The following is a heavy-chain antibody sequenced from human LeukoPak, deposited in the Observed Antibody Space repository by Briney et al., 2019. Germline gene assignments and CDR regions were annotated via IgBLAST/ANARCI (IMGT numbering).Heavy chain of an antibody. Sequence: GASVKVSCKASGYTFTGYYIHWVRQAPGQGLEWMGWINPNSGGTNSAQKFQGRVTMTRDTSISTAYMELSRLKSDDTAVYYCAREFYRFSSTFDYRGQGTLVTVSS. CDR1: GYTFTGYY. CDR3: AREFYRFSSTFDY. CDR2: INPNSGGT. V-gene: IGHV1-2*02. J-gene: IGHJ4*02. D-gene: IGHD6-19*01.